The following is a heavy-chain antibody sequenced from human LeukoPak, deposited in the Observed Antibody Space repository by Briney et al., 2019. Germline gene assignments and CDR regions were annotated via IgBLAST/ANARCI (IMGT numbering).Heavy chain of an antibody. Sequence: GGSLRLSCAASGFTFKKYWMNWVRQVPGKGLECLANIKEDGSETHYADSVKGRFTISRDNPKNLLFLQINSLRVEDTAVYYCARETPRRGETRDGYRWGQGTLVTVSS. V-gene: IGHV3-7*01. D-gene: IGHD5-24*01. CDR1: GFTFKKYW. CDR2: IKEDGSET. CDR3: ARETPRRGETRDGYR. J-gene: IGHJ4*02.